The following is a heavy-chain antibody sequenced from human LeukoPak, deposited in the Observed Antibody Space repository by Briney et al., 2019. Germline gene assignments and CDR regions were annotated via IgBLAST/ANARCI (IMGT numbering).Heavy chain of an antibody. Sequence: GGSLRLSCTVSGFTFGDYAMNWVRKAPGKGLEWVSAVGGSGDTTYYADSVKGRFTISRDNSKNTLYLQMNSLRAEDTAVYYCAIHSYYFGSGTYYNPLDYWGQGTLVTVSS. CDR3: AIHSYYFGSGTYYNPLDY. CDR2: VGGSGDTT. CDR1: GFTFGDYA. J-gene: IGHJ4*02. V-gene: IGHV3-23*01. D-gene: IGHD3-10*01.